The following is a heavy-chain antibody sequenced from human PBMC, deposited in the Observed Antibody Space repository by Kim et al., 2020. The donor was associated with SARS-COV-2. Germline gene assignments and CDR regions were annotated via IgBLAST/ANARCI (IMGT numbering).Heavy chain of an antibody. Sequence: GGSLRLSCAASGFTFSSYGMHWVRQAPGKGLEWVAVISYDGSNKYYADSVKGRFTISRDNSKNTLYLQMNSLRAEDTAVYYCAKLTQLRYFDSYGMDVWGQGTTVTVSS. D-gene: IGHD3-9*01. J-gene: IGHJ6*02. CDR1: GFTFSSYG. V-gene: IGHV3-30*18. CDR2: ISYDGSNK. CDR3: AKLTQLRYFDSYGMDV.